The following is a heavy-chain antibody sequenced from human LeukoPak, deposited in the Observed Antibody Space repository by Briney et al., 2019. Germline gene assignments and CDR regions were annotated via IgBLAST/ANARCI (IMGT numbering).Heavy chain of an antibody. D-gene: IGHD1-26*01. CDR1: GFTFSSYA. CDR3: ANLYSGSDNFDY. J-gene: IGHJ4*02. Sequence: PGGSLRHSCAASGFTFSSYAMSWVRQAPGKGLEWVSAISGSGGSTYYADSVKGRFTISRDNSKNTLYLQMNSLRAEDTAVYYCANLYSGSDNFDYWGQGTLVTVSS. CDR2: ISGSGGST. V-gene: IGHV3-23*01.